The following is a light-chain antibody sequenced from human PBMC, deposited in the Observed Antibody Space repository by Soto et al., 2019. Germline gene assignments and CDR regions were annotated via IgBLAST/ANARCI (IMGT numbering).Light chain of an antibody. V-gene: IGKV1-9*01. CDR1: QGIYIY. CDR2: SAS. J-gene: IGKJ4*01. CDR3: QQLHSYPRT. Sequence: DVQLTQSPSLLSASVGDTVTITCRASQGIYIYLGWYQQKPGKAPKLLIYSASTLESGVPSRFSGSGSGKEYTLTISNLQPEDFATYYCQQLHSYPRTFGGGTKVEIK.